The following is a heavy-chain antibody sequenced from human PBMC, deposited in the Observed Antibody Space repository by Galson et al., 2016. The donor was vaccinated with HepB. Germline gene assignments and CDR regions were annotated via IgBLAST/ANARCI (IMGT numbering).Heavy chain of an antibody. CDR1: GFIFRDYY. CDR2: ISSSGTTI. D-gene: IGHD2-21*02. CDR3: ARSDSYPDF. V-gene: IGHV3-11*01. Sequence: SLRLSCAASGFIFRDYYMSWFRQAPGKGLEWISYISSSGTTIYSAESVKGRFSISRDNAENSLFLEMNSLSAEDTAIYYCARSDSYPDFWGQGILVTVSS. J-gene: IGHJ4*02.